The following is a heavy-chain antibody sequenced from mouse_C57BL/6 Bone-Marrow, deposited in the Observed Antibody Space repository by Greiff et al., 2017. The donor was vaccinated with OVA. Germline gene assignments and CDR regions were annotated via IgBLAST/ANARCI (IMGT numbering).Heavy chain of an antibody. CDR2: INPENGGT. D-gene: IGHD1-1*02. V-gene: IGHV14-4*01. CDR1: GFNINDDY. Sequence: EVKVEESGAELVRPGASVKLSCTASGFNINDDYMHWVKQRPEQGLEWIGWINPENGGTAYASKFQGKATIPADTSSNTAYLQLSSLTSEDTAVYYCTTYGLFDYWGQGTTLTVSS. J-gene: IGHJ2*01. CDR3: TTYGLFDY.